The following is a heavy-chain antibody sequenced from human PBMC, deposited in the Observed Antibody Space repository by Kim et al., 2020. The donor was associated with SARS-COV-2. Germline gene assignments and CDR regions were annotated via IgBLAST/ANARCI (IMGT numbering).Heavy chain of an antibody. CDR3: AKDELWIQLWSALGY. Sequence: DSVKGRFTISRDNSKNTLYLQMNSLRAEDTAVYYCAKDELWIQLWSALGYWGQGTLVTVSS. J-gene: IGHJ4*02. V-gene: IGHV3-30*02. D-gene: IGHD5-18*01.